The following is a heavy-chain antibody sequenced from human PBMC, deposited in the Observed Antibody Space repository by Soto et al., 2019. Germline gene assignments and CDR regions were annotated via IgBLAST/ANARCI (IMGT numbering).Heavy chain of an antibody. CDR3: AKDQRIQLWYLRSVDY. CDR1: GFTFSSHE. CDR2: ISSSSSAI. V-gene: IGHV3-48*03. J-gene: IGHJ4*02. Sequence: GGSLRLSCAASGFTFSSHEMNWVRQAPGKGLEWVSYISSSSSAIYYADSVKGRFTISRDNSKNTLYLQMNSLRAEDTAVYYCAKDQRIQLWYLRSVDYWGQGTLVTVSS. D-gene: IGHD5-18*01.